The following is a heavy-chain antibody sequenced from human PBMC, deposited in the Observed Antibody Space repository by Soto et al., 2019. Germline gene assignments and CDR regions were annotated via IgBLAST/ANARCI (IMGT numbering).Heavy chain of an antibody. CDR2: ISYSGST. Sequence: QVQLQESGPGLVKPSETLSLTCTVSGASISNYYWSWIRQPPGKGLEWIGYISYSGSTNYNPSLKPLAPLSVHTSKPQFPLQLNSVTAADTAVYSWARGGGGDGSKVWGQGILVTVSS. CDR1: GASISNYY. V-gene: IGHV4-59*01. CDR3: ARGGGGDGSKV. J-gene: IGHJ4*02. D-gene: IGHD3-16*01.